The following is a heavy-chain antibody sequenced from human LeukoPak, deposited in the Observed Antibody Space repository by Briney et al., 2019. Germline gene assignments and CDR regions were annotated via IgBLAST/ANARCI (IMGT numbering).Heavy chain of an antibody. D-gene: IGHD3-22*01. J-gene: IGHJ3*02. CDR2: IYYTGST. Sequence: SETLSLTCTVSGGSIRSSSYYWGWIRQPPGKGLEWIGTIYYTGSTYYNPSLRSRVTISVDTSKNQFSLKLSSVTAADTAVYYCARVTLDYYDSSGYDVRAFDIWGQGTMVTVSS. V-gene: IGHV4-39*01. CDR3: ARVTLDYYDSSGYDVRAFDI. CDR1: GGSIRSSSYY.